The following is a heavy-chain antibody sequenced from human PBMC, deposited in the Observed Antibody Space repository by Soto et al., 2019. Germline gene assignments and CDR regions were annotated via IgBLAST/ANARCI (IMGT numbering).Heavy chain of an antibody. J-gene: IGHJ4*02. Sequence: GASVKVSCKASGGTFSSYAISWVRQAPGQGLEWMGGIIPIFGTANYAQKFQGRVTITADESTSTAYMELSSLRSEDTAVYYCARDQKGYSSGSPGNWGQGTLVTVSS. V-gene: IGHV1-69*13. CDR3: ARDQKGYSSGSPGN. D-gene: IGHD6-19*01. CDR1: GGTFSSYA. CDR2: IIPIFGTA.